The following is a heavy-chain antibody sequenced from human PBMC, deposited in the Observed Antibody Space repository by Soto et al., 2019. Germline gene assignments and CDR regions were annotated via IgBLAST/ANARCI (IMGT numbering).Heavy chain of an antibody. Sequence: SETLSLTCTVSGGSISSSSYYWGWIRQPPGKGLEWIGSIYYSGSTYYNPSLKSRVTISVDTSKNQFSLKLSSVTAADTAVYYCASSGRQLVRYYFDYWGQGTLVTVSS. CDR3: ASSGRQLVRYYFDY. D-gene: IGHD6-13*01. J-gene: IGHJ4*02. V-gene: IGHV4-39*01. CDR2: IYYSGST. CDR1: GGSISSSSYY.